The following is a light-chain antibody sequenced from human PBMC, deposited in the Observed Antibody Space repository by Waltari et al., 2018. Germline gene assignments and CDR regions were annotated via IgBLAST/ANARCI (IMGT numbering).Light chain of an antibody. CDR2: SAS. CDR3: QQSYSTQT. V-gene: IGKV1-39*01. J-gene: IGKJ1*01. CDR1: QTISNY. Sequence: DIQMTQSPSSLSASVGDRVTITCRASQTISNYLNWYQQKPGKAPKLLIYSASTLQSGVPSRFRGSRYGTDFPLTFSSLQPEEFATYYCQQSYSTQTFGQGTKVEVK.